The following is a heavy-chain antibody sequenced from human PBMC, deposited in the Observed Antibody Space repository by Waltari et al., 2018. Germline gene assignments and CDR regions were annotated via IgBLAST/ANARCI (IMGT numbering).Heavy chain of an antibody. CDR3: AKDRFSGQLVFDY. Sequence: EVQLLESGGGLLQPGGSLRLSCAASGFTFSSYAMSWVRQAPGKGLEWVSVIYSGGSSTYYADSVKGRFTISRDNSKNTLYLQMNSLRAEDTAVYYCAKDRFSGQLVFDYWGQGTLVTVSS. D-gene: IGHD6-6*01. CDR1: GFTFSSYA. CDR2: IYSGGSST. J-gene: IGHJ4*02. V-gene: IGHV3-23*03.